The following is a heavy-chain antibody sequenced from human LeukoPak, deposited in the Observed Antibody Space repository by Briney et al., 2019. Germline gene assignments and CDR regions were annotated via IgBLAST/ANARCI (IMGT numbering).Heavy chain of an antibody. J-gene: IGHJ3*02. Sequence: PGGSLRLSCAASGFTFSTYYMSWVRQAPGTGLEWVANIKQDGSEKYYVDSVKGRFTISRDNAKNSLYLQMNSLRAEDTAVYYCARVSIWGQGTMVTVSS. V-gene: IGHV3-7*01. CDR3: ARVSI. CDR1: GFTFSTYY. CDR2: IKQDGSEK. D-gene: IGHD3-3*02.